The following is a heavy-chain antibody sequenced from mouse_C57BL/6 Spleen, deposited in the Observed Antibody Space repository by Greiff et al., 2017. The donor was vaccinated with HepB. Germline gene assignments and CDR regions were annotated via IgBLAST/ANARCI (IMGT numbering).Heavy chain of an antibody. CDR2: IYPRDGST. D-gene: IGHD2-2*01. V-gene: IGHV1-85*01. Sequence: QVQLKESGPELVKPGASVKLSCKASGYTFTSYDINWVKQRPGQGLEWIGWIYPRDGSTKYNEKFKGKATLTVDTSSSTAYMELHSLTSEDAAVYCWAREVNGSWFAYWGQGTLVTVSA. CDR3: AREVNGSWFAY. CDR1: GYTFTSYD. J-gene: IGHJ3*01.